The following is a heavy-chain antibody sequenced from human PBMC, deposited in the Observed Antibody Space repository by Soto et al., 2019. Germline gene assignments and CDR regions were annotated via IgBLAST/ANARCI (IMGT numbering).Heavy chain of an antibody. D-gene: IGHD4-17*01. CDR2: ISYDGSNK. CDR1: GFTFSSYG. V-gene: IGHV3-30*18. CDR3: AKDLSYGDYEATADYYYYGMHV. Sequence: PGGSRRLSCAASGFTFSSYGMHWVRQAPGKGLEWVAVISYDGSNKYYADSVKGRFTISRDNSKNTLYLQMNSLRAEDTAVYYCAKDLSYGDYEATADYYYYGMHVWGQGTTVTASS. J-gene: IGHJ6*02.